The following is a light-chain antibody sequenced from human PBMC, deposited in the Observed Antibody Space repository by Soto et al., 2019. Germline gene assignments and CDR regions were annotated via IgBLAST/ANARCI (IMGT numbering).Light chain of an antibody. J-gene: IGKJ2*01. CDR2: GAS. CDR3: QQTYNTPYT. CDR1: QSVSSSY. Sequence: EIVLTQSPGTLSLSPGERATLSCRASQSVSSSYLAWYQQKPGQAPRLLIYGASSRATGIPDRFSGSGSGTDFTLTITGLQPADFATYFCQQTYNTPYTFGQGTKLEIK. V-gene: IGKV3-20*01.